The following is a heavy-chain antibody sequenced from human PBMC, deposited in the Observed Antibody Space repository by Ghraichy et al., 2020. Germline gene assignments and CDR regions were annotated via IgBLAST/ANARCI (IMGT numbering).Heavy chain of an antibody. J-gene: IGHJ3*02. CDR3: LYSGRNDAYDI. CDR2: ISTSGST. V-gene: IGHV4-4*08. D-gene: IGHD1-26*01. CDR1: GGSISSYY. Sequence: SQTLSLTCTVSGGSISSYYWSWIRQPPGKGLEWIGYISTSGSTNYNPSLKSRVTISVDTAKNQFLLKLSSGTAADTAVYYCLYSGRNDAYDIWGQGTMVIGSS.